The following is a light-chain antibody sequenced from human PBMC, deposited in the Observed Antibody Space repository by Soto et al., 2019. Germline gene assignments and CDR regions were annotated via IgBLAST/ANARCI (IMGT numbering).Light chain of an antibody. CDR3: QTYDSSLSGLYV. J-gene: IGLJ1*01. V-gene: IGLV1-40*01. Sequence: QSALTQPPSISGAPGQRITISGTRSSSNIGAGSDVHWYHQLPGSAPNLLIYGNTNRPSGVPDRFSGSKSGTSASLAIAGLQTEDEDDYFCQTYDSSLSGLYVFGTGTKVTV. CDR1: SSNIGAGSD. CDR2: GNT.